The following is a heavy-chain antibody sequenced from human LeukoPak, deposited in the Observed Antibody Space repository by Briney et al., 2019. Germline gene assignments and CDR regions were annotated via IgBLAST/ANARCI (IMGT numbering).Heavy chain of an antibody. Sequence: GGSLRLSCAASGFTFSHYAMHWVRQAPGKGLEWVAVISYDGTNKYYADSVKGRFTISRDNSKNTLYLQMNSPRAEDTAVYYCARARNGTLKYWGQGTLGTVSS. J-gene: IGHJ4*02. CDR1: GFTFSHYA. D-gene: IGHD1-26*01. CDR3: ARARNGTLKY. V-gene: IGHV3-30*01. CDR2: ISYDGTNK.